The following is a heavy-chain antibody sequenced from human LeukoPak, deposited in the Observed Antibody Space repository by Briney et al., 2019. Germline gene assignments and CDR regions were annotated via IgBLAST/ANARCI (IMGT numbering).Heavy chain of an antibody. CDR2: IKQDGSEK. CDR3: ARDGVFRDSSSQSDNFNY. D-gene: IGHD6-13*01. J-gene: IGHJ4*02. Sequence: PGGSLRLSCAASGFTFSSYWMSWVRQAPGKGLEWVANIKQDGSEKYYVDSVKGRFTISRDNAKNSLYLQMNSLRAEDTAVYYCARDGVFRDSSSQSDNFNYWGQGTLVTVSS. CDR1: GFTFSSYW. V-gene: IGHV3-7*01.